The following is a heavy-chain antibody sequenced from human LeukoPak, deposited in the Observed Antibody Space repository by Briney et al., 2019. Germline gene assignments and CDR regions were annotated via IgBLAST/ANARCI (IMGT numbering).Heavy chain of an antibody. Sequence: PGGSLRLSCVASGFTLSTYSMNWLRQAPGKGLEWVSYISSSSDTRYYADFVKGRLTISRDNAKNSLYLQMSNLRDEDAAVYYCARDGAVSGVYWYFDLWGRGTLVTVSS. CDR3: ARDGAVSGVYWYFDL. J-gene: IGHJ2*01. V-gene: IGHV3-48*02. CDR2: ISSSSDTR. D-gene: IGHD6-19*01. CDR1: GFTLSTYS.